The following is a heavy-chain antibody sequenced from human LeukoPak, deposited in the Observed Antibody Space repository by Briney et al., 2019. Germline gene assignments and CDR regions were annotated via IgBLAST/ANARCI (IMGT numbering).Heavy chain of an antibody. J-gene: IGHJ4*02. CDR3: ARVKRWLQLVDY. CDR1: GFTFSSYS. CDR2: ISSSSSYI. D-gene: IGHD5-24*01. V-gene: IGHV3-21*01. Sequence: GGSLRLSCAASGFTFSSYSMNWVRQAPGKGLEWVSSISSSSSYIYYADSVKGRFTISRDNAKNSLYLQMNSLRAEDTAVYYCARVKRWLQLVDYWGQGTLVTVSS.